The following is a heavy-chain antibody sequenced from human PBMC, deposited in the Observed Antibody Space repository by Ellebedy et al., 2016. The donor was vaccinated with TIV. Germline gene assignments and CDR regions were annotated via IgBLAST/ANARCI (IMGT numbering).Heavy chain of an antibody. J-gene: IGHJ6*02. CDR2: ISSSSSTI. Sequence: GESLKISXAASGFTFSSYSMNWVRQAPGKGLEWVSYISSSSSTIYYADSVKGRFTISRDNAKNSLYLQMNSLRAEDTAVYYCAREPNQWLVPSDYGMDVWGQGTTVTVSS. CDR3: AREPNQWLVPSDYGMDV. CDR1: GFTFSSYS. D-gene: IGHD6-19*01. V-gene: IGHV3-48*04.